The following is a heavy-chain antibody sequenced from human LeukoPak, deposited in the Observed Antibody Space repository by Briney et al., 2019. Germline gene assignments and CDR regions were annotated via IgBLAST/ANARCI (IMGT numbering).Heavy chain of an antibody. D-gene: IGHD3-22*01. CDR1: GFSFSTYA. J-gene: IGHJ4*02. CDR2: ISYDGYNK. CDR3: VRGNYYDSSGFDVSGY. V-gene: IGHV3-30*04. Sequence: GGSLRLSCAASGFSFSTYAMHWVRQAPDQGLEWVAFISYDGYNKYYADSVKGRFTISRDNSNNTLHLQVNSLRAEDTALYYCVRGNYYDSSGFDVSGYWGQGALVTASS.